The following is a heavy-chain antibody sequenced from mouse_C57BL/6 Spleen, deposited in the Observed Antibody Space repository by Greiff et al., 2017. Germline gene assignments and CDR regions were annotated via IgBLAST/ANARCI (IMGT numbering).Heavy chain of an antibody. CDR3: ARWAWFAY. Sequence: EVQLQESGPELVKPGASVKISCKASGYTFTDYYMHWVKQSHGKSLEWIGDINPNNGGTSYNQKFKGKATLTVDKSSSTAYMELRSLTSEDSAVYYCARWAWFAYWGQGTLVTVSA. CDR2: INPNNGGT. J-gene: IGHJ3*01. CDR1: GYTFTDYY. V-gene: IGHV1-26*01.